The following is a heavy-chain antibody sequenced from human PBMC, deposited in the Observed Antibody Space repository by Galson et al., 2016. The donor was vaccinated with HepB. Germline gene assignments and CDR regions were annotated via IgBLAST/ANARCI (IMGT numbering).Heavy chain of an antibody. D-gene: IGHD3-16*01. CDR3: GRGDAFDI. V-gene: IGHV3-21*01. Sequence: SLRLSCAASGFNFRTYSVNWVRPAPGKGLERVSSIDGSNDHIHYEDSVKGRFTMSRDDAKNLLYLQMNSLRAEDTAVYYCGRGDAFDIWGQGTVVTVSA. J-gene: IGHJ3*02. CDR1: GFNFRTYS. CDR2: IDGSNDHI.